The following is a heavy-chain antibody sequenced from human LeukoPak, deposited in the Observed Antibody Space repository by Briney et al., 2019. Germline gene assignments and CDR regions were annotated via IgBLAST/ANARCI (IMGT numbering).Heavy chain of an antibody. V-gene: IGHV4-59*01. J-gene: IGHJ4*02. Sequence: PSETLSLTCTVSGDSISSYYWSWIRQPPGKGLEWIGYIYYSGSTNYNPSLKSRVTISVDTSKNQFSLKLSSVTAADTAVYYCARDGWAGGPDYWGQGTLVTVSS. CDR2: IYYSGST. CDR3: ARDGWAGGPDY. CDR1: GDSISSYY. D-gene: IGHD1-26*01.